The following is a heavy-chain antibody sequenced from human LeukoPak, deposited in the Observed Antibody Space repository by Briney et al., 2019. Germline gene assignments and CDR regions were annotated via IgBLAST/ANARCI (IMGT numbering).Heavy chain of an antibody. CDR3: ARDRAVAGSDAFDI. V-gene: IGHV3-21*01. D-gene: IGHD6-19*01. CDR1: GFTFSSYS. J-gene: IGHJ3*02. CDR2: ISSSISYI. Sequence: GGTLRLSCAASGFTFSSYSMNWVRQAPGKGLEWVSSISSSISYIYYADSVKVRFTISRDNAKNSLYLQMNSLRAEDTAVYYCARDRAVAGSDAFDIWGQGTMVTVSS.